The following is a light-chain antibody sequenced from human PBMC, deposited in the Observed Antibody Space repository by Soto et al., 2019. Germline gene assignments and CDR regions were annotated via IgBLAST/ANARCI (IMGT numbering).Light chain of an antibody. J-gene: IGLJ1*01. CDR2: EVT. V-gene: IGLV2-8*01. Sequence: QSALTQPPSASGSPGQSVTISCTGTTGDIGAFNYVSWYQQRPGKAPKLIIYEVTRRPLGVPDRFSGSKSGNTASLTVSGLQAEDEADYYCSSYAGSNNPYVFGTGTKVTVL. CDR3: SSYAGSNNPYV. CDR1: TGDIGAFNY.